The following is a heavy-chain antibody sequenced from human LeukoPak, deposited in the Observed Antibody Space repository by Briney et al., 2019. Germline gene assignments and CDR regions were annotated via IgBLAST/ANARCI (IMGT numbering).Heavy chain of an antibody. J-gene: IGHJ4*02. CDR3: ARVKRGSSWYFDY. CDR1: GFTFSSYA. V-gene: IGHV3-30-3*01. Sequence: GGSLRLSCAASGFTFSSYAMHWVRQAPGKGLEWVAVISYDGSNKYYADSVKGRFTISRDNSKNTLYLQMNSLRAEDTAEYYCARVKRGSSWYFDYWGQGTLVTVSS. D-gene: IGHD6-13*01. CDR2: ISYDGSNK.